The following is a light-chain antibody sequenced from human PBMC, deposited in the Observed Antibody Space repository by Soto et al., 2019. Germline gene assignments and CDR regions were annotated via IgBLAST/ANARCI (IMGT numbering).Light chain of an antibody. CDR1: QSIGYW. CDR2: AAS. Sequence: DIQMTQSPSRLSASVVDRVTITCRASQSIGYWLAWYQQKPGKAPNLLIYAASTLETGVPSRFSGSGYGTEFTLTISSLQPDDFATYYCQHYNSYSEAFGQGTKVDIK. J-gene: IGKJ1*01. V-gene: IGKV1-5*01. CDR3: QHYNSYSEA.